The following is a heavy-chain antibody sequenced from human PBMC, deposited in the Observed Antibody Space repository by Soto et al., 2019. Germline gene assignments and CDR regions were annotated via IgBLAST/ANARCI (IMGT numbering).Heavy chain of an antibody. CDR3: ARRLYYYETAEYYGMDV. J-gene: IGHJ6*02. D-gene: IGHD3-10*01. Sequence: PGGSLRLSCAASGFTFSSYSMNWVRQAPGKGLEWVSSISSSSSYIYYADSVKGRFTISRDNAKNSLYLQMNSLRAEDTAVYYCARRLYYYETAEYYGMDVWGQGTTVTVSS. V-gene: IGHV3-21*01. CDR1: GFTFSSYS. CDR2: ISSSSSYI.